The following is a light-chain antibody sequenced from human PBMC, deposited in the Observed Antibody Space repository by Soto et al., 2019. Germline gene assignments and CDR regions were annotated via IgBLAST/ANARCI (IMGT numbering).Light chain of an antibody. J-gene: IGKJ1*01. CDR1: QSLLHSNGYNY. CDR3: MQALQTPRT. V-gene: IGKV2-28*01. Sequence: DIVMTQSPLSLPVTPGGPASISCRSSQSLLHSNGYNYLDWYLQKPGQSPQLLIYLGSNRASGVPDRFSGSGSGTDFTLKISRVEAEDVGVYYCMQALQTPRTFGQGTRWIS. CDR2: LGS.